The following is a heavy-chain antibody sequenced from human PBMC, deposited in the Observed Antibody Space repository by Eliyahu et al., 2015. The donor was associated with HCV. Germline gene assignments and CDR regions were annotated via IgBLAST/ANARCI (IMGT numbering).Heavy chain of an antibody. V-gene: IGHV1-46*01. CDR3: ARDLAVDSSGAWGY. CDR1: GYTFATYE. D-gene: IGHD3-22*01. CDR2: INPSGGGA. Sequence: QVQLVQSGAELRKPGASVKVSCKTSGYTFATYEMHWVRQAPGQGLEWMGTINPSGGGATFAQTFQGRVTMTRDTSTETVYMELRSLRSEDTAVYYCARDLAVDSSGAWGYWGQGTLVTVSS. J-gene: IGHJ4*02.